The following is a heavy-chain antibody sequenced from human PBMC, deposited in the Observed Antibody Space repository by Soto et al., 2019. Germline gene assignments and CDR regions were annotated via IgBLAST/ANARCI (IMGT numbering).Heavy chain of an antibody. CDR2: ISYDGSNK. Sequence: PGGSLRLSCAASGFTFSSYGMHWVRQAPGKGLEWVAVISYDGSNKYYADSVKGRFTISRDNSKNTLYLQMNSLRAEDTAVYYCAKDDGGSYYPDVWGQGTTVTVSS. CDR3: AKDDGGSYYPDV. D-gene: IGHD1-26*01. V-gene: IGHV3-30*18. J-gene: IGHJ6*03. CDR1: GFTFSSYG.